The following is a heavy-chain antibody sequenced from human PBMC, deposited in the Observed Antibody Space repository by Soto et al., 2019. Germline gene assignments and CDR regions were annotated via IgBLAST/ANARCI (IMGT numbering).Heavy chain of an antibody. CDR1: GFTFSTYA. D-gene: IGHD5-18*01. Sequence: GGSLRLSCAASGFTFSTYAMQWVRQAPGKGLEFVSSISSNGGTTNYAYSVKGRFTISRDNSRDTLYLQMGSLRPDDMAVYYCARDGRAMNDYWGQGTLVTVSS. CDR2: ISSNGGTT. J-gene: IGHJ4*02. CDR3: ARDGRAMNDY. V-gene: IGHV3-64*01.